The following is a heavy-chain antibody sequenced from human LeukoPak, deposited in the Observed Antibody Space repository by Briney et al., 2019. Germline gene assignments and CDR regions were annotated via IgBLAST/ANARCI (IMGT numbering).Heavy chain of an antibody. J-gene: IGHJ4*02. Sequence: GRSLRLSCAASGFTFSSCTMHWVRQAPGKGLEWVAIMSSDGSNKYYGDSVKGRFTVSRDTSKNTAYLQMNSLRAEDTAVYYCARGEPGTTMGVDFWGQGTLVTVSS. CDR3: ARGEPGTTMGVDF. CDR2: MSSDGSNK. V-gene: IGHV3-30*04. CDR1: GFTFSSCT. D-gene: IGHD1-1*01.